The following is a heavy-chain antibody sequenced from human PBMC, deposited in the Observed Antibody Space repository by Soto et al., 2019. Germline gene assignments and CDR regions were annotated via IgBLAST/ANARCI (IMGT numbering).Heavy chain of an antibody. J-gene: IGHJ6*02. Sequence: GGSLRLSCAASGLTFSSYAMSWVRQAPGKGLEWVSTISGSGGSTYYADSVKGRFTISRDNSKNTQYLQMNSLRAEDTAVYYCAKNTGYSSGRMDVWGQGTTVTVSS. CDR3: AKNTGYSSGRMDV. CDR1: GLTFSSYA. V-gene: IGHV3-23*01. CDR2: ISGSGGST. D-gene: IGHD6-19*01.